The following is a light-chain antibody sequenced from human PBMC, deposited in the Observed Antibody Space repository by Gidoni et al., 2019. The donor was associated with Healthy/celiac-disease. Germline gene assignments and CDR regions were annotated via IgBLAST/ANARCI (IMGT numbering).Light chain of an antibody. Sequence: QSALTQPASVSGSPGQSITISCTGSSNDVGGYSYVSWYQQVPGKAPQLMIYDVSNRPSGVSDRFSGSKSGNTASLTISGVQAEDEAYYYCSSYASSTTLGVFGGGTKLTVL. V-gene: IGLV2-14*01. CDR2: DVS. CDR3: SSYASSTTLGV. CDR1: SNDVGGYSY. J-gene: IGLJ3*02.